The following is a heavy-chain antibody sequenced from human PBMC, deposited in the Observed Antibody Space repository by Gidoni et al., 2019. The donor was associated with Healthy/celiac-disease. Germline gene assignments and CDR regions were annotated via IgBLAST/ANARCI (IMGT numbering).Heavy chain of an antibody. Sequence: EVQLLESGGGLVQPGGSLRLSCAASGFTFSNYAMSWVRQAPGKGLELVSGISGSGGNTYYADSVEGRFTISRDNSKNTLYLQMNSLRAEEKAVYYCAKDGYSSSLGAPDYWGQGTLVTVSS. D-gene: IGHD6-13*01. CDR2: ISGSGGNT. V-gene: IGHV3-23*01. J-gene: IGHJ4*02. CDR1: GFTFSNYA. CDR3: AKDGYSSSLGAPDY.